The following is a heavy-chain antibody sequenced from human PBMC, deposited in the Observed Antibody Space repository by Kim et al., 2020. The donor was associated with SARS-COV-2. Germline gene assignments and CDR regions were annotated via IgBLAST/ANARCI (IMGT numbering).Heavy chain of an antibody. CDR3: ARGHSGSSWDLGVQQPYYFDY. Sequence: SETQSLTCAVYGGSFSGYYWSWIRQPPGKGLEWIGEINHSGSTNYNPSLKSRVTISVDTSKNQFSLKLSSVTAADTAVYYCARGHSGSSWDLGVQQPYYFDYWGQGTLVTVSS. CDR1: GGSFSGYY. D-gene: IGHD6-13*01. J-gene: IGHJ4*02. CDR2: INHSGST. V-gene: IGHV4-34*01.